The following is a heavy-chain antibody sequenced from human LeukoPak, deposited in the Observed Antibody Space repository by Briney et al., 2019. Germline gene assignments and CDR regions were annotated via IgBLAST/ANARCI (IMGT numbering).Heavy chain of an antibody. D-gene: IGHD3-10*01. CDR2: IYSGGNT. CDR1: GFTSSSYS. J-gene: IGHJ6*02. CDR3: ARDRYMVPSTYYYYGMDV. Sequence: GGSLRLSCAASGFTSSSYSMNWVRQAPGKGLEWVSVIYSGGNTYYADSVKGRFTISRDNSKNTLYLQMNSLRAEDTAVYYCARDRYMVPSTYYYYGMDVWGQGTTVTVSS. V-gene: IGHV3-53*01.